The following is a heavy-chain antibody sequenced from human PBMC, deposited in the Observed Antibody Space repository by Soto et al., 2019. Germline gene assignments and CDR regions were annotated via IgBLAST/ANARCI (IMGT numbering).Heavy chain of an antibody. J-gene: IGHJ6*03. CDR1: GGSINSRDYY. CDR3: ARTVTYYDFWSGYYRSYYYYYMDV. Sequence: PSETLSLTCTVSGGSINSRDYYWGWIRQPPGKGLEWIGNIYYSGSTYYNPSLKSRVTISVDTSKNQFSLRLSSVTAADTAVYYCARTVTYYDFWSGYYRSYYYYYMDVWGKGTTVTVSS. CDR2: IYYSGST. V-gene: IGHV4-39*07. D-gene: IGHD3-3*01.